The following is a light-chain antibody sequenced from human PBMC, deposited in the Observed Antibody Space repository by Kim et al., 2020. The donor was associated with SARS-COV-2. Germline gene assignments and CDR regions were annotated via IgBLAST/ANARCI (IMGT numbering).Light chain of an antibody. V-gene: IGKV3-20*01. Sequence: LPPGESATLSCRASQSVGSTYLAWYQQKPGQAPRLLIYGGSSRATGIPDRFSGSGSGTDFTLAISRLEPEDFAVYYCQQYPISPWTFGQGTRWIS. CDR1: QSVGSTY. J-gene: IGKJ1*01. CDR3: QQYPISPWT. CDR2: GGS.